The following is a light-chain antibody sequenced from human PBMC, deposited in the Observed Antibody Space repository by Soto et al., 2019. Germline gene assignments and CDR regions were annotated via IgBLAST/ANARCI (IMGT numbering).Light chain of an antibody. Sequence: DIQMTQSPSSLSASIGDRVIITCRASQSIGSNLNWYQQKPGQAPKLLISTVSSLQSGVPSRFSGAASETDFTLTISSLQPEDFASYYCQQSYIPPVTFGQGTRLEI. V-gene: IGKV1-39*01. CDR2: TVS. CDR1: QSIGSN. J-gene: IGKJ5*01. CDR3: QQSYIPPVT.